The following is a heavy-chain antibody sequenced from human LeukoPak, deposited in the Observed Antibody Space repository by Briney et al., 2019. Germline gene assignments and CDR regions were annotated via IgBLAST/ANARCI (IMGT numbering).Heavy chain of an antibody. D-gene: IGHD3-10*01. Sequence: PGGSLRLSCEGSRFTFSSYEMNWVRQAPGKGLEWVSYIHTGSSPSSYADSVKGRFTISRDNAKNSLYLQMNSLRAEDTAVYYCARVRSYFYYYYMDVWGKGTMVTVSS. V-gene: IGHV3-48*03. CDR1: RFTFSSYE. CDR3: ARVRSYFYYYYMDV. CDR2: IHTGSSPS. J-gene: IGHJ6*03.